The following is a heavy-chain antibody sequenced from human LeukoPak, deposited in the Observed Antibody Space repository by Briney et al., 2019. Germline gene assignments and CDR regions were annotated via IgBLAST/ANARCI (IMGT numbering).Heavy chain of an antibody. CDR2: IYPGDSDT. V-gene: IGHV5-51*01. J-gene: IGHJ3*02. Sequence: GESLKISCEGSGYSFTSYWIAWVRQMPGKGLEWMGIIYPGDSDTRYSPSFQGQVTISADKSISTAYLQWSSLKASDTAMYYCARRDYSLPHAFDIWGQGTMVTVSS. CDR1: GYSFTSYW. CDR3: ARRDYSLPHAFDI. D-gene: IGHD4-11*01.